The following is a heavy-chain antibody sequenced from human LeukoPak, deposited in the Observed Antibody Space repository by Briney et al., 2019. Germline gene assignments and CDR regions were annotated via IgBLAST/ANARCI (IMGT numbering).Heavy chain of an antibody. Sequence: GGSLRLSCGASGFTFSSYGMSWVRQAPGKGLEWVSTISNTAYNTYYADSVKGRFTISRDNSANTVSLQMNSLRAEDTALYYCAKHSGSYFIYYVDSWGQATQVTVSS. CDR3: AKHSGSYFIYYVDS. J-gene: IGHJ4*02. CDR1: GFTFSSYG. V-gene: IGHV3-23*01. D-gene: IGHD1-26*01. CDR2: ISNTAYNT.